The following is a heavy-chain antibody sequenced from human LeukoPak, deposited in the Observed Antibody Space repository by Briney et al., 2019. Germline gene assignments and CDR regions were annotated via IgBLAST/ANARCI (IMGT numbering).Heavy chain of an antibody. V-gene: IGHV3-21*01. CDR2: ISSSSSYI. J-gene: IGHJ4*02. CDR1: GFTFSSYS. Sequence: GGSLRLSCAASGFTFSSYSRNWVRQAPGKGLEWVSSISSSSSYIYYADSVKGRFTISRDNAKNSLYLRMNSLRAEDTAVYYCARASSGYDFSIAYWGQGTLVTVSS. D-gene: IGHD5-12*01. CDR3: ARASSGYDFSIAY.